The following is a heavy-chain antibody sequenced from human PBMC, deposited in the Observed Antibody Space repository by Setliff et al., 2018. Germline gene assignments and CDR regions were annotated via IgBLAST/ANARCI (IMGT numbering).Heavy chain of an antibody. D-gene: IGHD3-3*01. CDR2: IYHRGST. Sequence: PSETLSLTCTVSGGSISSSNYYWGWICQPPGKGLEWIGSIYHRGSTYYNPSLKSRVTISVDTSNNHFSLKLSSVTAADTAVYYCARHFRSSKVQFLEYLTDYYFDSWGQGTLVTVSS. J-gene: IGHJ4*02. V-gene: IGHV4-39*01. CDR3: ARHFRSSKVQFLEYLTDYYFDS. CDR1: GGSISSSNYY.